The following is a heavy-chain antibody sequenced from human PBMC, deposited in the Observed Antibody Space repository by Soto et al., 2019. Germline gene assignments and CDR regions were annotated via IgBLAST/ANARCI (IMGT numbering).Heavy chain of an antibody. V-gene: IGHV1-69*12. CDR1: GGTFSNYA. Sequence: QVQLVQSGAEVKKPGSSVKVSCKASGGTFSNYAISWVRQAPGQGLEWMGGIIPIFGTTNYAQRFQGRVTITAGESTSPAYMEPSSLRSEDTGVYYCARVSSSWYKDYFDYWGQGTLVTVSS. J-gene: IGHJ4*02. CDR3: ARVSSSWYKDYFDY. CDR2: IIPIFGTT. D-gene: IGHD6-13*01.